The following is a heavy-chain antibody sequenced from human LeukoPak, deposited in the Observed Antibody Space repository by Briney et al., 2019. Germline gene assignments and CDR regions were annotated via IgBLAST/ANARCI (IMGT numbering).Heavy chain of an antibody. V-gene: IGHV1-8*01. CDR3: ARSPSRERKWIQLWSPNFDY. CDR2: MNTNSGNT. J-gene: IGHJ4*02. CDR1: GYTFTSYD. Sequence: ASVKVSCKASGYTFTSYDINWVRQATGQGLEWMGWMNTNSGNTGYAQKFQGRVTMTRNTSISTAYMELSSLRSEDTAVYYCARSPSRERKWIQLWSPNFDYWGQGTLVTVSS. D-gene: IGHD5-18*01.